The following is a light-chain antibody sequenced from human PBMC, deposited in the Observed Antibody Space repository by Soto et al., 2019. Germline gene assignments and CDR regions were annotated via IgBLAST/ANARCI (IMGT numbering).Light chain of an antibody. CDR2: EVS. J-gene: IGLJ1*01. Sequence: QPAMPHPSSVSGSPGQSITISCTGTSTDVGGYNYVSWYQHHPGKGPKLIIYEVSNRPSGVSDRFSGSKSGNKASLIISNLEAEDESDYYCGSYTSTDTPFVFGTGTKVTV. CDR3: GSYTSTDTPFV. CDR1: STDVGGYNY. V-gene: IGLV2-14*01.